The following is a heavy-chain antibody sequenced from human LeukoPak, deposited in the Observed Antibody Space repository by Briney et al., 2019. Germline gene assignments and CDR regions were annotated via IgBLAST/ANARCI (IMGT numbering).Heavy chain of an antibody. J-gene: IGHJ5*02. V-gene: IGHV4-34*01. CDR3: ARGIQLWLIPRFDP. CDR2: INHSGST. CDR1: GGSFSGYY. Sequence: SETLSLTCAVYGGSFSGYYWSWIRQPPGKGLEWIGEINHSGSTNYNPSLKSRVTISVDTSKDQFSLKLSSVTAADTAVYYCARGIQLWLIPRFDPWGQGTLVTVSS. D-gene: IGHD5-18*01.